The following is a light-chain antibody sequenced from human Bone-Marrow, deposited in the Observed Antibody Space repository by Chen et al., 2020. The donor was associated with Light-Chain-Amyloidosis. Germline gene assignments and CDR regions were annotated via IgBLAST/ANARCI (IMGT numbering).Light chain of an antibody. Sequence: EIVMTQYPATLSVSPGERVTLSCRASQSINSDLAWYQQKPGQAPRLLIYRASIRATGIPARFSGSGSGTEFTLTISSLQSEDFAVYYCQQYNNWPPYTFGQGTKLEIK. V-gene: IGKV3-15*01. J-gene: IGKJ2*01. CDR3: QQYNNWPPYT. CDR1: QSINSD. CDR2: RAS.